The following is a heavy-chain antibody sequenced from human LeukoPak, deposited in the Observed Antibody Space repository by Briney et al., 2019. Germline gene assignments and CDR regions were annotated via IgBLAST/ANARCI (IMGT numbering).Heavy chain of an antibody. CDR3: ARGGGSYPRDWYFDL. J-gene: IGHJ2*01. Sequence: GGSLRLSCAASGFTFSSYDMHWVRQATGKGLEWVSAIGTAGDTYYPGSVKGRFTTSRENAKNSLYLQMNSLRAGDTAVYYCARGGGSYPRDWYFDLWGRGTLVTVSS. V-gene: IGHV3-13*01. CDR2: IGTAGDT. CDR1: GFTFSSYD. D-gene: IGHD1-26*01.